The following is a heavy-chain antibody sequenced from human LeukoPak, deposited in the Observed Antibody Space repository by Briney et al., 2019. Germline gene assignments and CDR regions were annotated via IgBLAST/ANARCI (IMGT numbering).Heavy chain of an antibody. J-gene: IGHJ4*02. D-gene: IGHD3-22*01. Sequence: ASVNVSCKASGYTFTSYGIRWVRPAPGQGLEWMGWSSAYNGNTNYAQKLQGRVTMTTDTSTSTAYMELRSLRSDDTAVYYCARDQTYYYDSSGPGDYWGQGTLVTVSS. CDR1: GYTFTSYG. V-gene: IGHV1-18*01. CDR2: SSAYNGNT. CDR3: ARDQTYYYDSSGPGDY.